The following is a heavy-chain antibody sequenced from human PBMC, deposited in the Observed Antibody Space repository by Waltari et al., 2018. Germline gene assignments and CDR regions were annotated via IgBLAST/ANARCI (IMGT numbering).Heavy chain of an antibody. Sequence: QVQLQQWGAGLLKPSATLSLTCAVYGGSFSGSYWSWVRPPPGQGLEWIGEIDHRGSSNYNPSLKSRVTVSVDASKKQFSLKLSSVTAADTAVYYCARGNVGRYFGDSKGSYYGMDVWGQGTTVTVSS. CDR3: ARGNVGRYFGDSKGSYYGMDV. CDR1: GGSFSGSY. D-gene: IGHD3-10*01. J-gene: IGHJ6*02. V-gene: IGHV4-34*01. CDR2: IDHRGSS.